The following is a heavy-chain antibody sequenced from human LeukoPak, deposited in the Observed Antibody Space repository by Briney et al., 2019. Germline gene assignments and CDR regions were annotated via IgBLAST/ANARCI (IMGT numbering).Heavy chain of an antibody. CDR1: GFTFDDYA. J-gene: IGHJ4*02. CDR3: AKSTPYSSSWYNGGYYFDY. D-gene: IGHD6-13*01. CDR2: ISWNSGSI. V-gene: IGHV3-9*01. Sequence: GRSLRLSCAAFGFTFDDYAMHWVRQAPGKGLEWVSGISWNSGSIGYADSVKGRFTISRDNAKNSLYLQMNSLRAEDTALYYCAKSTPYSSSWYNGGYYFDYWGQGTLVTVSS.